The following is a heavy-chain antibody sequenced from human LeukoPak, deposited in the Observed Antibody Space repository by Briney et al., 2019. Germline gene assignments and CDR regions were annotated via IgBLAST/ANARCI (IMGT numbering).Heavy chain of an antibody. J-gene: IGHJ4*02. Sequence: SETLSLTCTVSGGSISSYYWSWIRQPPGKGLEWIGYIFISGSTNYNPSLKSRVTISVDTSKNQHSLKLSSVTAADTAVYYCASSSGSWHPLDNWGRGTPVTVSS. CDR1: GGSISSYY. D-gene: IGHD6-13*01. V-gene: IGHV4-4*08. CDR2: IFISGST. CDR3: ASSSGSWHPLDN.